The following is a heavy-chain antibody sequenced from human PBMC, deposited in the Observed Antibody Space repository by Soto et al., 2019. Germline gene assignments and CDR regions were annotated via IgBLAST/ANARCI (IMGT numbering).Heavy chain of an antibody. Sequence: SVKVSCKASGGTFSSDAISWVRQAPGQGLEWMGGIIPIFGTANYAQKFQGRVAITADESTSTAYMELSSLRSEDTAVYYCARDRIFGVDAFDIWGQGTMVTVSS. D-gene: IGHD3-3*01. CDR1: GGTFSSDA. CDR2: IIPIFGTA. V-gene: IGHV1-69*13. CDR3: ARDRIFGVDAFDI. J-gene: IGHJ3*02.